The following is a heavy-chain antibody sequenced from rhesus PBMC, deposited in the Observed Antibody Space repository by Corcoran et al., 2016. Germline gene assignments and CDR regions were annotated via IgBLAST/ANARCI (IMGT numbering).Heavy chain of an antibody. Sequence: QVKLQQWGEGLVKPSETLSLTCAVYGGSISGYYYWRWSRQPPGKGLEWSGYIYGNSASTNYNPSLKNRVTISKDTSKNQFSLKLSSVTAADTAVYYCARRGYSSGWSAFDFWGQGLRVTVSS. CDR1: GGSISGYYY. CDR2: IYGNSAST. D-gene: IGHD6S26*01. J-gene: IGHJ3*01. V-gene: IGHV4-73*01. CDR3: ARRGYSSGWSAFDF.